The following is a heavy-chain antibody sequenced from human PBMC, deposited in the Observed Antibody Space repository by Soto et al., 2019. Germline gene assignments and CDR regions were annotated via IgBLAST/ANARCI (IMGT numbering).Heavy chain of an antibody. D-gene: IGHD3-22*01. CDR3: AKDLRYYYDSSGSELVDY. V-gene: IGHV3-30*18. CDR2: ISYDGSNK. CDR1: GFTFSSYG. J-gene: IGHJ4*02. Sequence: PGGSLRLSCAASGFTFSSYGMHWVRQAPGKGLEWVAVISYDGSNKYYADSVKGRFTISRDNSKNTLYLQMNSLRAEDTAVYYCAKDLRYYYDSSGSELVDYWGQGTLVTVSS.